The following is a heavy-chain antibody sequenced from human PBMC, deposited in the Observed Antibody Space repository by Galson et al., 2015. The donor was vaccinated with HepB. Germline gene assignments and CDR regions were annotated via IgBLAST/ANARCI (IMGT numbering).Heavy chain of an antibody. CDR2: ISASNGNT. D-gene: IGHD6-19*01. Sequence: SLKLSCTASGYTFTSYAISWVRQAPGQGLEWMGWISASNGNTNYAHNLQGRVTITTDTSTSTAYMHLRSLRSDDTAVYYCARVPPLPSAVAGRYTIVDYWGQGTLVTVSS. J-gene: IGHJ4*02. CDR3: ARVPPLPSAVAGRYTIVDY. CDR1: GYTFTSYA. V-gene: IGHV1-18*01.